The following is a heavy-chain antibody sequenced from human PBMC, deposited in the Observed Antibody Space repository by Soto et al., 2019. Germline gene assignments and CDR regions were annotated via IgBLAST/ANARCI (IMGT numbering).Heavy chain of an antibody. CDR3: ARLRITIFGVVIIGGNYFDY. Sequence: SQTLSLTCAISGDSVSSNSAAWNWIRQSPSRGLEWLGRTYYRSKWYNDYAVSVKSRITINPDTSKNQFSLKLSSVTAADTAVYYCARLRITIFGVVIIGGNYFDYWGQGTLVTVSS. CDR2: TYYRSKWYN. D-gene: IGHD3-3*01. CDR1: GDSVSSNSAA. V-gene: IGHV6-1*01. J-gene: IGHJ4*02.